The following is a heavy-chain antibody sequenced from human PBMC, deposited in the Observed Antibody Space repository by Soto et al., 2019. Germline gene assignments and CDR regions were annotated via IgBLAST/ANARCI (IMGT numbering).Heavy chain of an antibody. CDR2: ISATGSNT. V-gene: IGHV3-23*01. Sequence: EVQLLESGAGLVQPGESLRLSCAASGFTFSNYAMNWVRQAPGKGLEWVSTISATGSNTYYADSVKGRFTLSRDNSRQILYVNLNTLRAKNATRYYCAKDKTDYSSGWPFDFRSQGILASGSS. D-gene: IGHD6-19*01. CDR1: GFTFSNYA. J-gene: IGHJ4*02. CDR3: AKDKTDYSSGWPFDF.